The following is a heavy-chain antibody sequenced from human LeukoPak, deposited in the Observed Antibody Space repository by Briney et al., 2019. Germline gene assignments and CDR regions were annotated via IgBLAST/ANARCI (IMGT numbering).Heavy chain of an antibody. J-gene: IGHJ4*02. CDR3: ARDVVDIVVVPLFDY. CDR1: GFIFSNYW. D-gene: IGHD2-2*03. CDR2: IKQDGSEK. Sequence: GGSLRLSCEASGFIFSNYWMGWVRQAPGKGLEWVANIKQDGSEKYYVDSVKGRFTISRDNAKNSLYLQMNSLRAEDTAVYYCARDVVDIVVVPLFDYWGQGTLVTVSS. V-gene: IGHV3-7*01.